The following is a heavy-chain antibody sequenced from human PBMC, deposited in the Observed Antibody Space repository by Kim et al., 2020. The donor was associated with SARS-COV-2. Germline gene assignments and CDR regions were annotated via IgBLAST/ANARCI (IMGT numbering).Heavy chain of an antibody. CDR1: GFTFSDYY. CDR3: ARDWSSSKRGYDSSGYYFGYYYYYGMDV. Sequence: GGSLRLSCAASGFTFSDYYMSWIRQAPGKGLEWVSYISSSGSTIYYADSVKGRFTISRDNAKNSLYLQMNSLRAEDTAVYYCARDWSSSKRGYDSSGYYFGYYYYYGMDVWGQGTTVTVSS. J-gene: IGHJ6*02. V-gene: IGHV3-11*01. D-gene: IGHD3-22*01. CDR2: ISSSGSTI.